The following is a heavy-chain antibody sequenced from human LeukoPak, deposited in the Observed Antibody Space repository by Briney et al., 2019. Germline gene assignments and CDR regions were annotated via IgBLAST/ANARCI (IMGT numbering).Heavy chain of an antibody. J-gene: IGHJ4*02. CDR1: GGSFSGYY. Sequence: SETLSLTCAVYGGSFSGYYWSWIRQPPGKGLEWIGEINHSGSTNYNPSLKSRVTISVDTSKNQFSLKLSSVTAAVTAVYYCARRTPRLSAFWGYWGQGTLVTVSS. D-gene: IGHD3-16*02. CDR2: INHSGST. V-gene: IGHV4-34*01. CDR3: ARRTPRLSAFWGY.